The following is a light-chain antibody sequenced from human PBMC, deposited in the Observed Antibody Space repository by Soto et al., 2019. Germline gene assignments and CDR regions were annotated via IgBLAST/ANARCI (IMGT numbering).Light chain of an antibody. Sequence: QAVVTQEPSLTVSPGGTVTLTCGSSTGPGTSGHFPYWFQQKSGQAPRTLIYDTSNKQSWTPARFSGSLLGGKAALTLSGAQPEDEAEYYCLLPYSDGWVFGGGTQLTVL. CDR1: TGPGTSGHF. J-gene: IGLJ3*02. CDR2: DTS. CDR3: LLPYSDGWV. V-gene: IGLV7-46*01.